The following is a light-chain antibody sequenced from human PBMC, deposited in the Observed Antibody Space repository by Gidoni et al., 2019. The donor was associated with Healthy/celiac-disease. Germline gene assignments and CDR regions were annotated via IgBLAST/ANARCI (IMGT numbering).Light chain of an antibody. CDR3: QQYYSTPLT. CDR1: QSVLYSSNNKNY. CDR2: WAS. V-gene: IGKV4-1*01. J-gene: IGKJ4*01. Sequence: DIVMTPSPDSLAVSLGERATLNCKSSQSVLYSSNNKNYLAWYQQKPGQPPKLLIYWASTRQSGVPDRFSGSGSGTDFTLTISSLQAEDVAVYYCQQYYSTPLTFGGXTKVEIK.